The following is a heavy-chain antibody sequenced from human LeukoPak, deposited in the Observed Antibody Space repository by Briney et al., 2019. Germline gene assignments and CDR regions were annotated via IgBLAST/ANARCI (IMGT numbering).Heavy chain of an antibody. D-gene: IGHD5-24*01. CDR3: ARHFDRDGYKSNAFDI. V-gene: IGHV4-39*01. Sequence: SEPLSLTCTVSGGSFSSSSYFWGWIRQPPGKGLEWIGSWYYSGSTYYNASLRSRVTISVDTSKNQFSLKLSSVTAADTAVYYCARHFDRDGYKSNAFDIWGQGTMVTVSS. J-gene: IGHJ3*02. CDR2: WYYSGST. CDR1: GGSFSSSSYF.